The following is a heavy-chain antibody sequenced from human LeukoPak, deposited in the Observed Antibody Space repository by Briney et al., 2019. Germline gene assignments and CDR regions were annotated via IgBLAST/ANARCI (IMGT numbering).Heavy chain of an antibody. V-gene: IGHV3-30*18. CDR2: ISNDGSDK. D-gene: IGHD2-8*01. J-gene: IGHJ4*02. Sequence: GGSLRLSCAASGFTFRNYGMHWVRQAPGTGLEWMTFISNDGSDKSYADSVKGRFTVSRDNSKNTVYLQMNSLRPEDTAVYYCAKDQGPLNYWGQGILVTVSS. CDR3: AKDQGPLNY. CDR1: GFTFRNYG.